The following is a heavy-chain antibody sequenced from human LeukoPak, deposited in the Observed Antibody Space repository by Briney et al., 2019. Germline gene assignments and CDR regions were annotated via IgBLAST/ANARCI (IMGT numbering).Heavy chain of an antibody. CDR1: GFTFSDYY. J-gene: IGHJ5*02. CDR2: ISSSGSTI. D-gene: IGHD3-10*01. Sequence: GGSLRLSCAASGFTFSDYYMSWIRQAPGKGLEWVSYISSSGSTIYYADSVKGRFTISRDNAKNSLYLQMNSLRAEDTAVYYCARRITMVRGPNWFDPWGQGTLVTVSS. CDR3: ARRITMVRGPNWFDP. V-gene: IGHV3-11*01.